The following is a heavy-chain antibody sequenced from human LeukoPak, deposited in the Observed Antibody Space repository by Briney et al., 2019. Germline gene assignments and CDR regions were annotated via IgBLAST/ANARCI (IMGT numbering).Heavy chain of an antibody. D-gene: IGHD3-9*01. V-gene: IGHV1-8*01. CDR1: GYTFTSYD. J-gene: IGHJ4*02. CDR3: ARVGGRYFDWTFGY. CDR2: MNPNSGNT. Sequence: AASVKVSCKASGYTFTSYDINWVRQATGQGLEWMGWMNPNSGNTGYAQKFQGRVTMTRDTSISTAYMELSRLRSDDTAVYYCARVGGRYFDWTFGYWGQGTLVTVSS.